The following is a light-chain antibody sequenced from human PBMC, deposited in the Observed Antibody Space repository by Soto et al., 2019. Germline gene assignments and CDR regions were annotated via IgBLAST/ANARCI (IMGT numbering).Light chain of an antibody. J-gene: IGKJ5*01. V-gene: IGKV3-11*01. CDR2: DAS. Sequence: EIVMTQSPATLSVSPGERATLSCRASQSVRSYLAWYQHKSGQAPRLLIYDASKRATGIPARFSGSGSGTDFTLTISSLEPEDSAVYYCQQRHMWPITFGQGTRLEIK. CDR3: QQRHMWPIT. CDR1: QSVRSY.